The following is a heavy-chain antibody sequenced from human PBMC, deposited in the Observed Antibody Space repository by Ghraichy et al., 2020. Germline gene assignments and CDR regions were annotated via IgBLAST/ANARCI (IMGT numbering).Heavy chain of an antibody. CDR3: AGSSGWYRLDS. V-gene: IGHV4-59*08. Sequence: SETLSLTCTVSGGSFSGYYWTWIRQPPGKGLEWVGFIFHTGSTNYNPSLKSRLTMSVDTSKNQFSLKLSSVTAADTAVYYCAGSSGWYRLDSWGQGTLVTVSS. CDR2: IFHTGST. J-gene: IGHJ4*02. D-gene: IGHD6-19*01. CDR1: GGSFSGYY.